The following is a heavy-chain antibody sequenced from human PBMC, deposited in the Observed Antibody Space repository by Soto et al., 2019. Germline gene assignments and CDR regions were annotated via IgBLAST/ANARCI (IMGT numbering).Heavy chain of an antibody. CDR2: INPNSGGT. V-gene: IGHV1-2*04. CDR1: GYTFTGYY. D-gene: IGHD3-16*02. J-gene: IGHJ4*02. CDR3: AREPYDYIWGSYRYTEGFDY. Sequence: ASVKVSCKVSGYTFTGYYMHWVRQAPGQGLEWMGWINPNSGGTNYAQKFQGWVTMTRDTSISTAYMELSRLRSDDTAVYYCAREPYDYIWGSYRYTEGFDYWGQGTLVTVSS.